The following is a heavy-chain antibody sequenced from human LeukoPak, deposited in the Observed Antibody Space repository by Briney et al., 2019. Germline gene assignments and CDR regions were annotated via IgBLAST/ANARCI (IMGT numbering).Heavy chain of an antibody. Sequence: SQTLSLTCTVSGGSISSGGYYWSWIRQPPGKGLEWIGYIYHSGSTYYNPSLKSRVTMSIDKSKKQFSLNLSFVTAADTAVYYCAKDLDCWGQGILVTVSS. CDR2: IYHSGST. CDR1: GGSISSGGYY. V-gene: IGHV4-30-2*01. CDR3: AKDLDC. J-gene: IGHJ4*02.